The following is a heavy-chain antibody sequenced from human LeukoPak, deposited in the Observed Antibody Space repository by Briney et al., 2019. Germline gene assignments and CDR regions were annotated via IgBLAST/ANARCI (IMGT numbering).Heavy chain of an antibody. D-gene: IGHD2-15*01. Sequence: SETLSLTCTVSGGSISSSSYYWGWIRQPPGKGLEWIGNIFYSGSTDYSPSLKSRVTISVDRSKNQFSLKLNSVTAADTAVYYCALFEVVVGSTQDFWGQGTLVTVSS. CDR3: ALFEVVVGSTQDF. CDR1: GGSISSSSYY. V-gene: IGHV4-39*07. J-gene: IGHJ4*02. CDR2: IFYSGST.